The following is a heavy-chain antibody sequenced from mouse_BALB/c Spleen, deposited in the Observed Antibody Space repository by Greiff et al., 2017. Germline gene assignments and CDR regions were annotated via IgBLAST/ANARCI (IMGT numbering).Heavy chain of an antibody. CDR3: ARDLGDYYAMDY. CDR1: GFTFSSYA. CDR2: ISSGGST. V-gene: IGHV5-6-5*01. Sequence: EVQLVESGGGLVKPGGSLKLSCAASGFTFSSYAMSWVRQTPEKRLEWVASISSGGSTYYPDSVKGRFTISRDNARNILYLQMSSLRSEDTAMYYCARDLGDYYAMDYWGQGTSVTVSS. D-gene: IGHD3-3*01. J-gene: IGHJ4*01.